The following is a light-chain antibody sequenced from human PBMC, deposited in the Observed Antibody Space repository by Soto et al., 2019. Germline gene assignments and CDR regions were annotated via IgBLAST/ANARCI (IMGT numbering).Light chain of an antibody. J-gene: IGKJ1*01. Sequence: DIQMTQSPSTLSASVGDRVTITCRASQSISSWLAWYQQKPGKAPKLLIYKASSLESGVPSRSSRSGSGKELTLPISSLQPDDFETYYCQQYNSYKTFGQGTKVEIK. CDR3: QQYNSYKT. V-gene: IGKV1-5*03. CDR2: KAS. CDR1: QSISSW.